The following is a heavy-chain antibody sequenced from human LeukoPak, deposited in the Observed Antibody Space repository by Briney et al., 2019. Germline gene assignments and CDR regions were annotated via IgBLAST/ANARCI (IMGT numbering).Heavy chain of an antibody. V-gene: IGHV1-46*01. CDR1: GYTFTSYY. D-gene: IGHD3-10*01. CDR2: INPSGGST. J-gene: IGHJ4*02. Sequence: ASVKVSCTASGYTFTSYYMHWVRQAPGQGLEWMGIINPSGGSTSYAQKFQGRVTMTRDTSTSTAYMELSSLRSEDTAVYYCAKDSGDDFDYWGQGTLVTVSS. CDR3: AKDSGDDFDY.